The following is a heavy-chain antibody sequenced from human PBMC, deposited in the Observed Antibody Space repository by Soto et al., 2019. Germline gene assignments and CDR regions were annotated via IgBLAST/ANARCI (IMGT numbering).Heavy chain of an antibody. CDR3: ARDKGLAVAGRDS. D-gene: IGHD6-19*01. CDR2: INAYNGNT. CDR1: GYTFTNYG. V-gene: IGHV1-18*01. J-gene: IGHJ4*02. Sequence: VQLVQSGAEVKKPGASVKVSCKASGYTFTNYGINWVRQAPGQGLEWMGWINAYNGNTDYPQKLQSRVTMTTDTSPRTAYMELRSLRSDATAVYYCARDKGLAVAGRDSWGQGTLVTFSS.